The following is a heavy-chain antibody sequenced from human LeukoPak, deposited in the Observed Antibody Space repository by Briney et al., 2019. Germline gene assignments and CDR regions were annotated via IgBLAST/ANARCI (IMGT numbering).Heavy chain of an antibody. D-gene: IGHD4-17*01. CDR1: GGSISSYY. J-gene: IGHJ5*02. V-gene: IGHV4-4*09. Sequence: KPSETLSLTCTVSGGSISSYYWSWIRQPPGKGLEWIGYIYTSGSTNYNPSLKSRVTISVDTSKNQFSLKLSSVTAADTAVYYCARCGVTTYGWFDPWGQGTLVTVSS. CDR2: IYTSGST. CDR3: ARCGVTTYGWFDP.